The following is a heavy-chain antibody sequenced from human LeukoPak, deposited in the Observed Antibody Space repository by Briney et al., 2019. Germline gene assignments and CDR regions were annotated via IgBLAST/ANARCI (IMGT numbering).Heavy chain of an antibody. J-gene: IGHJ6*02. CDR1: GYTFTVYY. V-gene: IGHV1-2*02. CDR3: ARTWIPYGMDV. Sequence: GASVKVSCKASGYTFTVYYMHWVRQAPGQGMEWMGWINPNSGGTNYEQKFQGRVTITRDTSISPAYMELSRLRSDDTAVYYCARTWIPYGMDVWGQGTTVTVSS. D-gene: IGHD5-12*01. CDR2: INPNSGGT.